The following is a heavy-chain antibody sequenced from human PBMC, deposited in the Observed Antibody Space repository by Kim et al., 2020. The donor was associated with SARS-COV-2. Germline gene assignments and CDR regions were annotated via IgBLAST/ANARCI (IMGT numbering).Heavy chain of an antibody. Sequence: ASVKVSCKVSGYTLTELSMHWVRQAPGKGLEWMGGFDPEDGETIYAQKFQGRVTMTEDTSTDTAYMELSSLRSEDTAVYYCATVHDSSGYEEYYFDYWGQGTLVTVSS. J-gene: IGHJ4*02. CDR1: GYTLTELS. D-gene: IGHD3-22*01. V-gene: IGHV1-24*01. CDR2: FDPEDGET. CDR3: ATVHDSSGYEEYYFDY.